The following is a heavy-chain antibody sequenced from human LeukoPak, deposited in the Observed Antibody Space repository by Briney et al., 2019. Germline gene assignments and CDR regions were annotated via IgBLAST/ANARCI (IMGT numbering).Heavy chain of an antibody. Sequence: GGSLRLSCAASRFTFTTYAMSWVRQAPGKGLEWVSSISSSSDSIYYADSVKGRFTISRDNAEDSLYLQMNSLRGEDTAVYYCAREFTSAYSGSSRGLWGQGTLVTVSS. CDR1: RFTFTTYA. J-gene: IGHJ4*02. CDR2: ISSSSDSI. V-gene: IGHV3-21*01. CDR3: AREFTSAYSGSSRGL. D-gene: IGHD1-26*01.